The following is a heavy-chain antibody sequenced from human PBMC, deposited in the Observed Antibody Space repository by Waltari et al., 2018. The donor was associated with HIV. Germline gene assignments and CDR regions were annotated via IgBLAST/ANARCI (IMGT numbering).Heavy chain of an antibody. CDR3: AKSGSSGYSLDY. D-gene: IGHD3-22*01. CDR1: GFTFSSYG. CDR2: ISYDGSNK. Sequence: QVQLVESGGGVVQPGRSLRLSCAASGFTFSSYGMHWVRQAPGKGLEWVAVISYDGSNKDYADAVKGRFTISRDNSKNTLYLQMNSLRAEDTAVYYCAKSGSSGYSLDYWGQGTLVTVSS. V-gene: IGHV3-30*18. J-gene: IGHJ4*02.